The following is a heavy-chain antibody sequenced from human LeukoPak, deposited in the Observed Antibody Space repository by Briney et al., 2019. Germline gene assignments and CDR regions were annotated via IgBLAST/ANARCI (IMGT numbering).Heavy chain of an antibody. CDR2: ISGYNGNT. V-gene: IGHV1-18*01. J-gene: IGHJ4*02. Sequence: ASVKVSCKASGYTFTSYDINWVRQATGQGLEWMGWISGYNGNTNYAQKFQGRVTMTTDTSTNTAYMELRSLRSDDTAVYYCARDVIFTMVRIDFDYWGQGTLVTVSS. CDR3: ARDVIFTMVRIDFDY. CDR1: GYTFTSYD. D-gene: IGHD3-10*01.